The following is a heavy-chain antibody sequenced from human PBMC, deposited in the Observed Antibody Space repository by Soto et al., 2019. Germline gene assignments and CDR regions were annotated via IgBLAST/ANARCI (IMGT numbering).Heavy chain of an antibody. D-gene: IGHD6-19*01. V-gene: IGHV4-4*02. CDR2: IFHSGTT. CDR3: ARHIGVTGTRGFDY. CDR1: GASVSERNW. J-gene: IGHJ4*02. Sequence: QVQLQESGPRLVKPSGTLSLTCAVSGASVSERNWWSWVRQSPGKGLEWMGEIFHSGTTNYNPSLNGRVTISMDRPMNRISLQLTSVTAADSAVYYCARHIGVTGTRGFDYWGQGALVTVSS.